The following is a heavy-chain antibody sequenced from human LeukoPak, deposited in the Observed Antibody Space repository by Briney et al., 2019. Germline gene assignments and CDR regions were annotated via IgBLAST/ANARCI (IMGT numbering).Heavy chain of an antibody. CDR2: ISSYNGDT. Sequence: GASVKVSCKASGYAFTSSGISWVRQAPGQGLEWMGWISSYNGDTNYAQNLQGRVTMTTDTSTSTAYMELRSLRSDDTAVYYCARDYSSGWCLGGNYFDYWGQGTLVTVSS. J-gene: IGHJ4*02. CDR3: ARDYSSGWCLGGNYFDY. CDR1: GYAFTSSG. V-gene: IGHV1-18*01. D-gene: IGHD6-19*01.